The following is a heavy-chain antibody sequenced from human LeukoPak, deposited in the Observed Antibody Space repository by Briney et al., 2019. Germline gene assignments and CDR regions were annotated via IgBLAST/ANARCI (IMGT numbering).Heavy chain of an antibody. Sequence: SETLSLTCTVSGYSISSSDYYWGWIRHPPGKGLESIGSIYYSRNNYYNPSLKRRATISENTSRNQFSLKRSLVTAADTAVYYGAGGLTGLRDFLDMWGEGTMVTVS. CDR1: GYSISSSDYY. CDR2: IYYSRNN. V-gene: IGHV4-39*01. J-gene: IGHJ3*02. D-gene: IGHD7-27*01. CDR3: AGGLTGLRDFLDM.